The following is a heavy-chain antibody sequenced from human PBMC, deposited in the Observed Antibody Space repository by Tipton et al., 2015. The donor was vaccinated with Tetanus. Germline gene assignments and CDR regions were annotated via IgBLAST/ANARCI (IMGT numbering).Heavy chain of an antibody. CDR1: GFIISNNN. Sequence: SLRLSCAASGFIISNNNMNWVRQAPGKGLEWVSVIYRDGTTHYADSVKGRFTISRDITKNTLNLQTNSLRAEDTAVYYCSKDLLRYSGIEFPFYYFDSWGQGTLVSVSS. J-gene: IGHJ4*02. CDR2: IYRDGTT. V-gene: IGHV3-53*01. D-gene: IGHD5-12*01. CDR3: SKDLLRYSGIEFPFYYFDS.